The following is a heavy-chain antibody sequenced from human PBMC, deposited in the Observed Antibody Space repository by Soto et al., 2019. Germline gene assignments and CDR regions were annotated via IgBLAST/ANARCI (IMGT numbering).Heavy chain of an antibody. J-gene: IGHJ4*02. D-gene: IGHD3-16*01. CDR2: ITSSSSYT. CDR3: ARGLGGSFGVPTFDY. Sequence: QVQLVESGGGLVKPGGSLRLSCAASGFTFGDYYMSWIRQAPGKGLEWVSYITSSSSYTNYADSVKGPFTISRDNAKNALYLQRKSLRAEDTAVYYCARGLGGSFGVPTFDYWGQGILVTVSS. V-gene: IGHV3-11*05. CDR1: GFTFGDYY.